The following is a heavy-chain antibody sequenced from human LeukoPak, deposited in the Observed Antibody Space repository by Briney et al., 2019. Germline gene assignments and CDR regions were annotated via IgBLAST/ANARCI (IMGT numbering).Heavy chain of an antibody. J-gene: IGHJ5*02. D-gene: IGHD1-26*01. Sequence: ASETLSLTCSVSGVSISNSYWSWTRQPAGKGLEWIGRIFTSGTTYYNPSLKSRVTMSVDTSKNQFSLKLSSVTAADTAVYYCARDLWGLLGAPRTYNWFDPWGQGTLVTVSS. V-gene: IGHV4-4*07. CDR2: IFTSGTT. CDR3: ARDLWGLLGAPRTYNWFDP. CDR1: GVSISNSY.